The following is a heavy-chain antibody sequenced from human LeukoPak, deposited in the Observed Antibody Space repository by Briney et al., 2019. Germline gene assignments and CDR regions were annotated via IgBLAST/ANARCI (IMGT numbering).Heavy chain of an antibody. CDR2: ISGSGGNT. CDR3: AKSVGWGGYDAFDI. D-gene: IGHD3-16*01. CDR1: GFSFSYNA. V-gene: IGHV3-23*01. Sequence: GGSLRLSCAASGFSFSYNAMTWVRQSPGKGLEWVSAISGSGGNTYYADSVKGRFTIPRDNSKNTLFLQMTSLRAEDTAVYYCAKSVGWGGYDAFDIWGQGTMVTVSS. J-gene: IGHJ3*02.